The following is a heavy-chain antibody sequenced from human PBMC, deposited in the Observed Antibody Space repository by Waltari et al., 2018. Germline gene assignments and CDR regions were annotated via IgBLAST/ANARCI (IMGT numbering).Heavy chain of an antibody. V-gene: IGHV1-69*05. Sequence: QVQLVQSGAEVKKPGSSVKVSCKASGGTFSSYAISWVRQAPGQGLEWMGGIIPILGTANYAQKFQGRVTITTDESTSTAYMELSSLRSEDTAVYYCASGYSYGSDYYYYYMDVWGKGTTVTVSS. CDR2: IIPILGTA. CDR3: ASGYSYGSDYYYYYMDV. CDR1: GGTFSSYA. J-gene: IGHJ6*03. D-gene: IGHD5-18*01.